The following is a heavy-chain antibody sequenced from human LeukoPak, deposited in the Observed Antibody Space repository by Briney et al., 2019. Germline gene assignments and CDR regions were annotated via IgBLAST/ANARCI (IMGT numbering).Heavy chain of an antibody. CDR3: ARQSSRYCSSTSCYISDY. CDR2: ISSNGGST. Sequence: PGGSLRLSCAASGFTFSSYAMHWVRQAPGKGPEYVSAISSNGGSTYYANSVKGRFTISRDNSKNTLYLQMGSLRAEDMAVYYCARQSSRYCSSTSCYISDYWGQGTLVTVSS. D-gene: IGHD2-2*02. J-gene: IGHJ4*02. CDR1: GFTFSSYA. V-gene: IGHV3-64*01.